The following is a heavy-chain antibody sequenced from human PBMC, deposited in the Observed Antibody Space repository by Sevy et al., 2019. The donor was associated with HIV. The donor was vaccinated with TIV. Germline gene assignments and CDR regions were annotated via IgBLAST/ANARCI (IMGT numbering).Heavy chain of an antibody. J-gene: IGHJ4*02. D-gene: IGHD6-19*01. CDR3: AKTPMTEAAPYFDF. V-gene: IGHV3-9*01. Sequence: LKISCAGSGFTFEDYALHWVRQAPGQGLEWVAGINWNSGSLDYADSVKGRFTISRDDAKNSLYLQMDTLRTEDTALYYCAKTPMTEAAPYFDFWGQGTLVTVSS. CDR2: INWNSGSL. CDR1: GFTFEDYA.